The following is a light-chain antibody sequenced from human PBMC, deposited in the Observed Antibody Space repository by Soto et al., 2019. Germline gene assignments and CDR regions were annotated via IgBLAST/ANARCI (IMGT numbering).Light chain of an antibody. CDR2: GAS. CDR1: QSVSSN. V-gene: IGKV3-15*01. Sequence: EIVLTQSPATLSVSPGDRATLSCRASQSVSSNYLAWYQQKPGQAPRLXXYGASTRATGIPARFSGSGSETEFTLTISSLQAEDSAVYFCQQYNNWPTWTFGQGTKVDIK. J-gene: IGKJ1*01. CDR3: QQYNNWPTWT.